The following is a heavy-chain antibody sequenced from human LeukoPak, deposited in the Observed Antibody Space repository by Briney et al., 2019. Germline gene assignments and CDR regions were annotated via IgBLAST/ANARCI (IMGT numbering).Heavy chain of an antibody. CDR3: ARSPESGGNVFDI. J-gene: IGHJ3*02. CDR2: SRNKANGYTT. CDR1: GFTFSDHY. D-gene: IGHD3-16*01. V-gene: IGHV3-72*01. Sequence: GGSLRLSCAASGFTFSDHYIDWVRQAPGKGLEWVGGSRNKANGYTTEYAAAVKGRFTISRDDSKNSVYLQMNSLKNEDAAVYYCARSPESGGNVFDIWGQGTMVTVCS.